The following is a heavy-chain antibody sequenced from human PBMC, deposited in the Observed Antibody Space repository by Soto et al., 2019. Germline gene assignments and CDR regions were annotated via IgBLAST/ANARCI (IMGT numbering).Heavy chain of an antibody. Sequence: QLQLQESGPGLVKPSETLSLTCSVSAGSISRSLSYWGWIRQPPGKGLEWIGSIYYSGTTYYKPSFDSRLTISLDTSNNALSLKLTSVTAADTAVYYCASHVSRHVYCLFDYWGQGTLVSVSS. J-gene: IGHJ4*02. D-gene: IGHD3-16*01. V-gene: IGHV4-39*01. CDR3: ASHVSRHVYCLFDY. CDR1: AGSISRSLSY. CDR2: IYYSGTT.